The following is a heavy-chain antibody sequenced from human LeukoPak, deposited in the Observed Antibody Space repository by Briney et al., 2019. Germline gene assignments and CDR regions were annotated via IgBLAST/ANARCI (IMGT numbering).Heavy chain of an antibody. Sequence: SETLSLTCVVYGGSFSDHSWSWIRQPPGKGLEWIGEVSHSGRTTYNPSLMSRVSISADTSNKQFSLMLNFGTAADTAVYLCARNAWHGWYFDLWGRGTGVSVSS. J-gene: IGHJ2*01. D-gene: IGHD1-1*01. CDR1: GGSFSDHS. V-gene: IGHV4-34*01. CDR2: VSHSGRT. CDR3: ARNAWHGWYFDL.